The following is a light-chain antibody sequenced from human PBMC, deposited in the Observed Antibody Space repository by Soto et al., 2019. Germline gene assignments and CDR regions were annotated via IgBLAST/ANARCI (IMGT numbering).Light chain of an antibody. CDR2: DAS. CDR1: QSISNY. J-gene: IGKJ2*01. V-gene: IGKV1-5*01. CDR3: QEYDSYSST. Sequence: DIQMTQSPSPLSASVGDRVTITCRASQSISNYLAWYQQKPGKAPKVLIYDASSFESGVPLRFSGSGSGTEFTLTISSLQPDDFATYYCQEYDSYSSTFGQGTKLQIK.